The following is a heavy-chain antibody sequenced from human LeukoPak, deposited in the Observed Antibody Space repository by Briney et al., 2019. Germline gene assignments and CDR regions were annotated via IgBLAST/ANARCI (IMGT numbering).Heavy chain of an antibody. D-gene: IGHD1-26*01. CDR2: ISYDGSNK. J-gene: IGHJ4*02. V-gene: IGHV3-30*04. CDR3: ARARLDIVGATTAPIDY. Sequence: GRSLRLSCAASGFTFSSYVMHWVRQAPGKGLEWVAVISYDGSNKYYADSVKGRFTISRDNSKNTLYLQMNSLRTEDTAVYYCARARLDIVGATTAPIDYWGQGTLVTVSS. CDR1: GFTFSSYV.